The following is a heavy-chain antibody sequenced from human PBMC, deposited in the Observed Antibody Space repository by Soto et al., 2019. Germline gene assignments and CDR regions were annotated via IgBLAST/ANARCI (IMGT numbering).Heavy chain of an antibody. CDR2: ISAYNGNT. CDR1: GYAFTSYG. CDR3: VRDARTSIEWILTHSYYYYYHGVDV. Sequence: ASVKVSCTASGYAFTSYGIRWVLQAPGQGLEWMGWISAYNGNTNYAQKLQGRVTMTTDTSTSTAYMELRSLRSDDTAVYYCVRDARTSIEWILTHSYYYYYHGVDVW. J-gene: IGHJ6*01. D-gene: IGHD3-3*01. V-gene: IGHV1-18*04.